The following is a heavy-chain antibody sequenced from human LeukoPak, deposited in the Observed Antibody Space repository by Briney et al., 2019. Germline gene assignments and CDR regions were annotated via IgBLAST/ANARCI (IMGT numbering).Heavy chain of an antibody. J-gene: IGHJ4*02. CDR1: GGTFTSYA. D-gene: IGHD6-13*01. Sequence: ASVKVSCKASGGTFTSYAISWVRQAPGQGLGWMGGIIPIFGTANYAQKFQGRVTITADESTGTAYMELSSLRSEDTAVYYCARDLLDHIAAAGRDVGGWGQGTLVTVSS. CDR3: ARDLLDHIAAAGRDVGG. CDR2: IIPIFGTA. V-gene: IGHV1-69*13.